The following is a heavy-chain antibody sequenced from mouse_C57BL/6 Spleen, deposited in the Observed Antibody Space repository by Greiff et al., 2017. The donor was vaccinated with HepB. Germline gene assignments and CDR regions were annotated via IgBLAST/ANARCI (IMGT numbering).Heavy chain of an antibody. V-gene: IGHV5-4*01. D-gene: IGHD3-2*02. CDR1: GFTFSSYA. Sequence: EVQLQESGGGLVKPGGSLKLSCAASGFTFSSYAMPWVRQTPEKRLEWVATISDGGSYTYYPDNVKGRFTISRDNAKNNLYLQMSHLKSEDTAMYYCARGDNSGYGGGFACWGQGTLVTVAA. J-gene: IGHJ3*01. CDR3: ARGDNSGYGGGFAC. CDR2: ISDGGSYT.